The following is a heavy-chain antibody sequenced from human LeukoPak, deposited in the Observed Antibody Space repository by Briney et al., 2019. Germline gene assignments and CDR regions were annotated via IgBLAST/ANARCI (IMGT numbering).Heavy chain of an antibody. CDR2: ISAYNGDT. J-gene: IGHJ2*01. CDR3: ARDPSNTSGWFQYFDL. V-gene: IGHV1-18*01. D-gene: IGHD6-19*01. Sequence: ASVKVSCEASGYTFTHHGITWVRQAPGQGLEWMGWISAYNGDTIYAQNFQGRVTLTTDSSTRTAYMELRSLRSDGTAVYFCARDPSNTSGWFQYFDLWGRGTLVTDSS. CDR1: GYTFTHHG.